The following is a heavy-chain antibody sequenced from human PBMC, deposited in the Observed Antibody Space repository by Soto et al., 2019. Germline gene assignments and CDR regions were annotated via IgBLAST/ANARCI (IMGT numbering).Heavy chain of an antibody. CDR2: ISWNSGSI. CDR3: AKAVRFLALEDYYYGMDV. J-gene: IGHJ6*04. CDR1: GLTFDDYA. Sequence: LRLSCAASGLTFDDYAMHWVRQAPGKGLEWVSGISWNSGSIGYADSVKGRFTISRDNAKNSLYLQMNSLRAEDTALYYCAKAVRFLALEDYYYGMDVWGKGTTVTVSS. V-gene: IGHV3-9*01. D-gene: IGHD3-3*01.